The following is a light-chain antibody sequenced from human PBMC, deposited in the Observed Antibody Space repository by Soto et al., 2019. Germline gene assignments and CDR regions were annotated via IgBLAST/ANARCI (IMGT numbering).Light chain of an antibody. Sequence: EIVLTQSPATLSLSPGERATLSCRASQSISNYLAWYQQKPGQAPRLLIYDASNRASGIPPRFSGSGSGTDFTLTISRLEPEDFAVYYCQQRSNWPLTFGGGTKVEIK. CDR2: DAS. CDR3: QQRSNWPLT. V-gene: IGKV3-11*01. J-gene: IGKJ4*01. CDR1: QSISNY.